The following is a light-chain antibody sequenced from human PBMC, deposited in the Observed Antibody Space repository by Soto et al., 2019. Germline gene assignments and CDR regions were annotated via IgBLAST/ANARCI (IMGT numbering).Light chain of an antibody. CDR2: DVN. CDR1: SSDVGGYNY. V-gene: IGLV2-8*01. CDR3: KSYAGSNTYV. Sequence: QSALTQPPSASGSPGQSVTISCTGTSSDVGGYNYVSWYQHHPVKAPKLMIYDVNKRPSGVPDRFSGSKSGNTASLTVSGLQAADEADYFCKSYAGSNTYVFGSWTKVTVL. J-gene: IGLJ1*01.